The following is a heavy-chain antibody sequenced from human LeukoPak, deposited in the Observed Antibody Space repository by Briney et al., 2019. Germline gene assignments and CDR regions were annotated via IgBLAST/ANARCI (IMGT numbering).Heavy chain of an antibody. V-gene: IGHV1-46*01. CDR1: GYTFTSYY. CDR2: INPGGGST. D-gene: IGHD3-3*01. J-gene: IGHJ4*02. CDR3: ARSTIFGVYRYFGY. Sequence: GASVRVSCKASGYTFTSYYMHWVRQAPGQGLEWMGIINPGGGSTSYAQKFQGRVTMTRDMSTSTVYMELSSLRSEDTAVYYCARSTIFGVYRYFGYWGQGTLVTVSS.